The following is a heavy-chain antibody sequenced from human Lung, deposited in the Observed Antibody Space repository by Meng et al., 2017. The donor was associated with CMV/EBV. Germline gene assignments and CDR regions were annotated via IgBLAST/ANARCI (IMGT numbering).Heavy chain of an antibody. J-gene: IGHJ6*02. CDR1: GFTVSDNY. Sequence: GGSLRLSXAASGFTVSDNYMSWVRQAPGKGLELVSVIYSGGSTYYADSVKGRFTISRDNSKNTLYLQMNSLRAEDTAVYYCARDLEWFGSGGYFGMDVWGQGNTVTGSS. D-gene: IGHD3-10*01. CDR3: ARDLEWFGSGGYFGMDV. CDR2: IYSGGST. V-gene: IGHV3-66*02.